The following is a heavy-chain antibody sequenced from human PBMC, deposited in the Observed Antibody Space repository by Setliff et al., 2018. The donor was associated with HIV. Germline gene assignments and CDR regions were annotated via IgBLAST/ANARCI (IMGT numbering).Heavy chain of an antibody. CDR1: GGSISSYY. V-gene: IGHV4-59*08. J-gene: IGHJ4*02. CDR2: VSHSGNT. CDR3: VSQPESRWQIEY. D-gene: IGHD3-10*01. Sequence: SETLSLTCTVSGGSISSYYWSWIRQSPGKGLEWIGSVSHSGNTDYNISLKSRVTISIDNSNNHFSLKLRSVTAADTAVYYCVSQPESRWQIEYWGQGTLVTVSS.